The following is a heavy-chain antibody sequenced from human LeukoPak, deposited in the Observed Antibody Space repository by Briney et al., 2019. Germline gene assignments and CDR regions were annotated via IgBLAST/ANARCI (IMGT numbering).Heavy chain of an antibody. J-gene: IGHJ4*02. CDR1: EFTFIDAW. CDR2: IKSKTDGGTT. Sequence: GGPLRLSCAASEFTFIDAWWNGVGQAPGRGLEWVGRIKSKTDGGTTDYAAPVKGRFTILRDDSKNTLYLRMNSLKTEDTAVYYCTTVNDYWGQGTLVTVSS. V-gene: IGHV3-15*01. CDR3: TTVNDY.